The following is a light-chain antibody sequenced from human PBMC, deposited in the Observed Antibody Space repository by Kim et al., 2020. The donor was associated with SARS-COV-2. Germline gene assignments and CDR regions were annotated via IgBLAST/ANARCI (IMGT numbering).Light chain of an antibody. CDR3: QQCNNWPYT. CDR2: GAS. Sequence: EIVMTQSPATLSVSPGERATLSCRASQSVNSNLAWYQQRPGQAPRLLIYGASTRATGIPARFSGSGSGTEFTLTISSLQSEDFAVYYCQQCNNWPYTFGQGTKLEI. V-gene: IGKV3D-15*01. CDR1: QSVNSN. J-gene: IGKJ2*01.